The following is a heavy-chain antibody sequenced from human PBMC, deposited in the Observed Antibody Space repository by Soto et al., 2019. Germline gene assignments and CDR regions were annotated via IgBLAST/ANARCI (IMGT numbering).Heavy chain of an antibody. CDR3: AKTAEAVAGTVFGY. D-gene: IGHD6-19*01. Sequence: GESLKISCIGSGFNFGDYPMSWVRQAPGKGLEWVSAIGGGGGSTYYADSVKGRFTISRDNSKNTLYLQMNSLRAEDTAVYYCAKTAEAVAGTVFGYWGQGTVVTVSS. V-gene: IGHV3-23*01. J-gene: IGHJ4*02. CDR1: GFNFGDYP. CDR2: IGGGGGST.